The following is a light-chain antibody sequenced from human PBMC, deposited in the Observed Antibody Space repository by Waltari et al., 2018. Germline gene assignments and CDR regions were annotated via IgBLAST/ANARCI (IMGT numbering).Light chain of an antibody. Sequence: DIQMTQSPSSLSASVGDRVTITCRASQSISSYLNWYQQKQGKAPKLLIYAASSLQSGVPSRFSGSGSGTDFTLTISSLQPEDFATYYCQQSYSTLPYTFGQGTKLEIK. J-gene: IGKJ2*01. V-gene: IGKV1-39*01. CDR3: QQSYSTLPYT. CDR2: AAS. CDR1: QSISSY.